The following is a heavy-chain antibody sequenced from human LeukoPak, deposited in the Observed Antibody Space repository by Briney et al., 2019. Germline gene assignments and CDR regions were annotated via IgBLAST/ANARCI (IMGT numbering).Heavy chain of an antibody. J-gene: IGHJ4*02. D-gene: IGHD3-3*01. CDR2: IKQDGSEK. V-gene: IGHV3-7*01. CDR3: ARDGDTSGYSD. CDR1: GFTFSNYW. Sequence: GGSLRLSCGGSGFTFSNYWMSWVRQAPGKGLECVANIKQDGSEKYYVDSVKGRFTISRDNAKNSLYLQMNSLRAEDTAVYYCARDGDTSGYSDWGRGTLVTVSS.